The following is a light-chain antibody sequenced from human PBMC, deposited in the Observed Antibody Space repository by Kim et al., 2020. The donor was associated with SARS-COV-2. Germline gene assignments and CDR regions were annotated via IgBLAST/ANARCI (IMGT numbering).Light chain of an antibody. CDR2: SDD. CDR1: ISTIGTNT. V-gene: IGLV1-44*01. J-gene: IGLJ1*01. CDR3: AAWDDSLNGYV. Sequence: GQEVTMTCSGSISTIGTNTLNWYQNVQGTAPKLLVYSDDQRPSGVPDRFSGSKSGSSASLAISGLQSEDEADYYCAAWDDSLNGYVFATGTKVTVL.